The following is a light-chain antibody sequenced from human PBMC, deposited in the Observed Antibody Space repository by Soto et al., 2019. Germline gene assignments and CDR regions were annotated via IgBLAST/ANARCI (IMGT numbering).Light chain of an antibody. CDR3: LSYAGNNNPDV. V-gene: IGLV2-8*01. Sequence: QSALTQPPSASGSPGQSVTISCTGTSSDVGGYNYVSWYQHHPGKAPKLMVSEVSKRPSGLPDRFSGAKSGTTASLTVCGLQAEDEADYYCLSYAGNNNPDVFGTGTKLTVL. CDR2: EVS. CDR1: SSDVGGYNY. J-gene: IGLJ1*01.